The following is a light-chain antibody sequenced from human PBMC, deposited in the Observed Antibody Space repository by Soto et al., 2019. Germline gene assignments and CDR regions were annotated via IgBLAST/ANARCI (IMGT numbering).Light chain of an antibody. V-gene: IGKV2-30*01. CDR1: QSLVYSDGNTY. Sequence: DVVLTQSPLSLPVTLGQPASISCRSSQSLVYSDGNTYLNWFQQRPGQSPRRIIYKVSNRDSGVPDRFSGSGSGTDFTLKISRVEAEDVGVYYCMRGTHGPTFGQGTKVEIK. J-gene: IGKJ1*01. CDR3: MRGTHGPT. CDR2: KVS.